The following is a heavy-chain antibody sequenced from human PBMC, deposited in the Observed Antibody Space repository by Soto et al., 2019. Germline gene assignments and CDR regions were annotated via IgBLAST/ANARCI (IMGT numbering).Heavy chain of an antibody. CDR3: SKGPGGNAFDV. V-gene: IGHV3-23*01. Sequence: GGSLRLSCAASAFTFNSYAMSWVRQAPGKGLEWVSTIKPGGSNTYYADSMKGRFTISRDNSKNSLYLQMNSLRAEDTAVYYCSKGPGGNAFDVWGQGTMVTVSS. D-gene: IGHD1-26*01. CDR2: IKPGGSNT. J-gene: IGHJ3*01. CDR1: AFTFNSYA.